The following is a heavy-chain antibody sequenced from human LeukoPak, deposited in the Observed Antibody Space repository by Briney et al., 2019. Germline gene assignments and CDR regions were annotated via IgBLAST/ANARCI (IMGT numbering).Heavy chain of an antibody. CDR3: AKAFQRGWERDAFAF. J-gene: IGHJ3*01. Sequence: PGGSLRLSCAASGFTFSSYSMSWVHQAPGKGLEWVSLISGSGDTTNYADSVKGRFTISRDNSKNTLYLQMNSLGADDTAVYYCAKAFQRGWERDAFAFWGQGTLVTVSS. D-gene: IGHD1-26*01. CDR1: GFTFSSYS. V-gene: IGHV3-23*01. CDR2: ISGSGDTT.